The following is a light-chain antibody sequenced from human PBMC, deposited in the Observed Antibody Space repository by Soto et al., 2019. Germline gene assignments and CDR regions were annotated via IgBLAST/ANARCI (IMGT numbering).Light chain of an antibody. J-gene: IGLJ1*01. CDR2: DVS. CDR3: SSYTSRSTFV. Sequence: QSVLTQPASVSGPPGQSITISCTGSSSDVGGYNYVSWYQQHPGKAPKLMIYDVSNRPPGVSNRFSGSKSGNTASLTISGLQAEDEAVFYCSSYTSRSTFVFRSGTKVTVL. CDR1: SSDVGGYNY. V-gene: IGLV2-14*01.